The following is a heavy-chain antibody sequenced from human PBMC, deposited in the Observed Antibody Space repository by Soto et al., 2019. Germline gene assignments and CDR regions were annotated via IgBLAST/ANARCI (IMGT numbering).Heavy chain of an antibody. D-gene: IGHD2-21*02. V-gene: IGHV1-69*13. CDR2: NIPIFGTA. Sequence: SVKVSCKASGRTFSSYAISWVRQAPGQGLEWMGGNIPIFGTANYAQKFQGRVTITADESTSTAYMELSSLRSEDTAVYYCARSLGDCGGDCPYYYYYGMDVWGQGTTVTVSS. J-gene: IGHJ6*02. CDR1: GRTFSSYA. CDR3: ARSLGDCGGDCPYYYYYGMDV.